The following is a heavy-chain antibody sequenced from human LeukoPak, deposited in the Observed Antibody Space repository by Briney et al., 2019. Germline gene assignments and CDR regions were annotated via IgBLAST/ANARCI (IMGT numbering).Heavy chain of an antibody. D-gene: IGHD1-1*01. CDR2: ISGSGDST. J-gene: IGHJ4*02. CDR3: AEGNWFDY. Sequence: PGGSLRLSCAASGFIFSSYAMSWVRQAPGKGLEWVSLISGSGDSTYYADSVKGRFTISRDNSKNTLDLQMNSLRAEDTAVCFCAEGNWFDYWGQGTLVTVSS. V-gene: IGHV3-23*01. CDR1: GFIFSSYA.